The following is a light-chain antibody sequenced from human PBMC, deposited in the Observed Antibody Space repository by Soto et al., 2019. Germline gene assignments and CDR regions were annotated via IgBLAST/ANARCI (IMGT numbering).Light chain of an antibody. CDR1: QSVSSSY. J-gene: IGKJ4*01. CDR2: DAS. Sequence: EIVLTQSPRTLSLSPGERSTLSCRASQSVSSSYLAWYQQKPGQAPRLLIYDASNRATGIPARFSGSGSGTDFTLTISSLEPEDFAVYYCQKRSNWPLNFGGGTKVDIK. V-gene: IGKV3D-20*02. CDR3: QKRSNWPLN.